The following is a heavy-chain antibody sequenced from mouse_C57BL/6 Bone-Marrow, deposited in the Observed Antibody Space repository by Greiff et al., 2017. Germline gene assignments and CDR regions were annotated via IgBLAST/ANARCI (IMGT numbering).Heavy chain of an antibody. CDR1: GYTFTSSW. J-gene: IGHJ4*01. D-gene: IGHD2-5*01. CDR2: IDPNSGGT. V-gene: IGHV1-72*01. Sequence: QVQLPQPGAELVKPGASVKLSCKASGYTFTSSWMHWVKQRPGRGLEWIGRIDPNSGGTKYNEKFQSKATLTVDKPSSTAYMQLSSLTSEDSAVYYCARSTYSNYRYYYAMDYWGQGTSVTVSS. CDR3: ARSTYSNYRYYYAMDY.